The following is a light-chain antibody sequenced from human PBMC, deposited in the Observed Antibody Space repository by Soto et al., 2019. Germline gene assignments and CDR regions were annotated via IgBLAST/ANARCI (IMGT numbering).Light chain of an antibody. CDR3: QQSYSTPRT. Sequence: DIQITQSPSIMSASVGDRVTITCRASHNINRWLAWYQQKPGKAPKLLIYAASSLQSGVPSRFSGSGSGTDFTLTISSLQPEDFATYYCQQSYSTPRTFGQGTRWIS. V-gene: IGKV1-39*01. CDR2: AAS. J-gene: IGKJ1*01. CDR1: HNINRW.